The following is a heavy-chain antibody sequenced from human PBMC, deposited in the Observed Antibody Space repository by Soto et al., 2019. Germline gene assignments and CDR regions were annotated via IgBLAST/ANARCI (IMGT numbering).Heavy chain of an antibody. CDR3: ASGRSSSFLFDY. Sequence: SVKVSCKASGGTFSSYAISWVRQAPGQGLEWMGGIIPIFGTANYAQKFQGRVTITADESTSTAYMELSSLRSEDTAVYYCASGRSSSFLFDYWCQGTLVTVSS. J-gene: IGHJ4*02. CDR1: GGTFSSYA. D-gene: IGHD6-6*01. V-gene: IGHV1-69*13. CDR2: IIPIFGTA.